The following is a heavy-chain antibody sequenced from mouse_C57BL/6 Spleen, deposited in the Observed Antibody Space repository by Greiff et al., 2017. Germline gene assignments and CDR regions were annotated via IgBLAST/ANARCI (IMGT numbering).Heavy chain of an antibody. V-gene: IGHV1-82*01. J-gene: IGHJ3*01. CDR1: GYAFSSSW. Sequence: QVQLKESGPELVKPGASVKISCKASGYAFSSSWMNWVKQRPGKGLEWIGRIYPGDGDTNYNGKFKGKATLTADKSSSTAYMQLSSLTSEDSAVYVCARGYDYDDVFADWGQGTLVTVSA. CDR2: IYPGDGDT. CDR3: ARGYDYDDVFAD. D-gene: IGHD2-4*01.